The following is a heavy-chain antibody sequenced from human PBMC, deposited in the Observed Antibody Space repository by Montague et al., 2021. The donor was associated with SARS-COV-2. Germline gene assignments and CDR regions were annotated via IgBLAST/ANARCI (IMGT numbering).Heavy chain of an antibody. V-gene: IGHV4-31*03. D-gene: IGHD2-15*01. CDR3: ARLTAGYCSGGSCYWGTGFDY. CDR1: GGSISGGGYY. J-gene: IGHJ4*02. CDR2: VYYSGST. Sequence: TLSLTCTVSGGSISGGGYYWSWIRQHPGKGLEWIGYVYYSGSTYYNPSLKSRVTISVDTSKNQFSLKLSSVTAADTAVYYCARLTAGYCSGGSCYWGTGFDYWGQGTLVTVSS.